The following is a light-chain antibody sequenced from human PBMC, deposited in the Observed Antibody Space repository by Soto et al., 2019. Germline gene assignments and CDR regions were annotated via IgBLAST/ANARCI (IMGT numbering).Light chain of an antibody. V-gene: IGLV2-14*01. CDR2: EVT. Sequence: SVLTQPASVSGSPGQSITISCTGTSSDVGGYNYVSWYQQHPGNAPKLMIYEVTNRPSGVSHRFSGSKSGNTASLTISGLQAEDEADYYCSSYTSSSTLVVFGGGTKVTVL. CDR1: SSDVGGYNY. CDR3: SSYTSSSTLVV. J-gene: IGLJ2*01.